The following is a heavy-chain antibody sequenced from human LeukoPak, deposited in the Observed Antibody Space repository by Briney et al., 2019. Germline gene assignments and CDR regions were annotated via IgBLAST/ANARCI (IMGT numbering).Heavy chain of an antibody. CDR1: GYTFTGYY. CDR2: INPNSGGT. J-gene: IGHJ4*02. Sequence: ASVKVSCKASGYTFTGYYMHWVRQAPGQGLEWMGWINPNSGGTNYAQKFQGRVTMTRDTSISTAYMELSRLRSDDTAVYYCARALDIRIYYFDYWGQGTLVTVSS. V-gene: IGHV1-2*02. D-gene: IGHD3-16*02. CDR3: ARALDIRIYYFDY.